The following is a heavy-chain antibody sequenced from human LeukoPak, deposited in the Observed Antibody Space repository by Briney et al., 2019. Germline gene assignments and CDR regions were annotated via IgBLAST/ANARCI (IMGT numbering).Heavy chain of an antibody. Sequence: SETLSLTCTVSGGSISSSDYYWGWIRQPPGKGLEWIGSIYYSGSTYYNPSLKSRVTISVDTSKNQFSLKLSSVTAADTAVYYCARAQTNVLLWFGELSPGLNWFDPWGQGTLVTVSS. CDR2: IYYSGST. CDR3: ARAQTNVLLWFGELSPGLNWFDP. J-gene: IGHJ5*02. CDR1: GGSISSSDYY. D-gene: IGHD3-10*01. V-gene: IGHV4-39*07.